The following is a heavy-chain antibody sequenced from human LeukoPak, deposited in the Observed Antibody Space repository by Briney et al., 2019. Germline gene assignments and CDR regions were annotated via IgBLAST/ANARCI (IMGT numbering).Heavy chain of an antibody. J-gene: IGHJ4*02. Sequence: SETLSLTCTVSGGSISSYYWSWIRQPPGKGLEWIGYIYYSGSTDYSPSLKSRVTISVDTSKNQFSLKLSSVTAADTAVYYCARDRPGGSSFDYWGQGTLVTVSS. CDR1: GGSISSYY. V-gene: IGHV4-59*01. CDR2: IYYSGST. CDR3: ARDRPGGSSFDY. D-gene: IGHD3-16*01.